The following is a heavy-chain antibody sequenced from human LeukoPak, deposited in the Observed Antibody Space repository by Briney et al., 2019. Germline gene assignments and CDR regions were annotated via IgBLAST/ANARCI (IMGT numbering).Heavy chain of an antibody. D-gene: IGHD6-19*01. V-gene: IGHV3-21*01. J-gene: IGHJ4*02. Sequence: PGGSLRLSCAASGFTFSNYEMNWVRQAPGKWLEWVSSISSTSTYINYADSVKGRFTISRDNAKKSLYLQMNSLRAEDTAFYYCARVGYSSGWRAPDFDYWGQGTLVTVSS. CDR3: ARVGYSSGWRAPDFDY. CDR2: ISSTSTYI. CDR1: GFTFSNYE.